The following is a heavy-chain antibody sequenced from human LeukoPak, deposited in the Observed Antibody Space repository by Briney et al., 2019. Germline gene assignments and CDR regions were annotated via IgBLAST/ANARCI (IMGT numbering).Heavy chain of an antibody. CDR1: GYTFTSDW. J-gene: IGHJ2*01. V-gene: IGHV5-10-1*01. CDR3: ARGATVHGRWYFDL. D-gene: IGHD4-17*01. Sequence: KVGESLRISCEGSGYTFTSDWISWVRQMPGKGLEWMGWVDPRDSNAKYSPSSQGHVTMSADKSISTAYLQWRSLEASDSGIYYCARGATVHGRWYFDLWGRGTPVTVSS. CDR2: VDPRDSNA.